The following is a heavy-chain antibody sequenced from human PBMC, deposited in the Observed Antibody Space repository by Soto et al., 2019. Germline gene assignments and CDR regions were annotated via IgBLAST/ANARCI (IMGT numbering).Heavy chain of an antibody. D-gene: IGHD2-15*01. CDR3: ARGMVAASTSAFEH. Sequence: QVQLIQSGAEVKKPGASVKVSCQASGYTFITYGVSWVRQAPGQGLEWMGWISTFNGQTEYAQQFQDRITMTTDTSTNTGYMELRSLTSVDTAIYYCARGMVAASTSAFEHWGQGTPVIVSS. CDR2: ISTFNGQT. J-gene: IGHJ4*02. V-gene: IGHV1-18*01. CDR1: GYTFITYG.